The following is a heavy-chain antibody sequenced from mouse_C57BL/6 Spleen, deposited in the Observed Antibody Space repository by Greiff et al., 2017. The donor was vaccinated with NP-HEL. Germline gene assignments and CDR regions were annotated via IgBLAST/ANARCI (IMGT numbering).Heavy chain of an antibody. D-gene: IGHD2-5*01. Sequence: EGKRGEVGGDLVKPGGSLKLSCAASGFTFSSYGMSWVRQTPDKRLEWVATISSGGSYTYYPDSVKGRCTISRDNAKNTLYLQMSSLKSEDTAMYYCARQRAYYSNYVYFDYWGQGTTLTVSS. CDR3: ARQRAYYSNYVYFDY. J-gene: IGHJ2*01. CDR1: GFTFSSYG. CDR2: ISSGGSYT. V-gene: IGHV5-6*01.